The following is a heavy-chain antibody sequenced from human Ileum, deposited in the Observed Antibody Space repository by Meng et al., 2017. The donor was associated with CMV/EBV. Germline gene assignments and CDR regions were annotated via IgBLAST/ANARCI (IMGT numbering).Heavy chain of an antibody. J-gene: IGHJ4*02. Sequence: GGSLRLSCAASGFTFSSYSMNWVRQAPGKGLEWVSYISSSSSTIYYADSVKGRFTISRDNAKNSLYLQMNSLRAEDTAVYYCAKMGISRSGYLSDYWGQGTLVTVSS. D-gene: IGHD3-3*01. CDR3: AKMGISRSGYLSDY. V-gene: IGHV3-48*04. CDR1: GFTFSSYS. CDR2: ISSSSSTI.